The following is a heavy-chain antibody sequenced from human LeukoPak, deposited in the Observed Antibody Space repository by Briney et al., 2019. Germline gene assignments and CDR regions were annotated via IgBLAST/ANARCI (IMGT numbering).Heavy chain of an antibody. CDR2: IFYTGST. Sequence: PSETLSLTCTVSGGSIIDYYGAWIRQPPGKALEWIGYIFYTGSTNYNPSLKSRVTMSKDTSKNQFSLRLSSVTAADTAVYYCARQRWLGSTYWAADWGQGTLVTVSS. J-gene: IGHJ4*02. CDR1: GGSIIDYY. V-gene: IGHV4-59*08. CDR3: ARQRWLGSTYWAAD. D-gene: IGHD5-24*01.